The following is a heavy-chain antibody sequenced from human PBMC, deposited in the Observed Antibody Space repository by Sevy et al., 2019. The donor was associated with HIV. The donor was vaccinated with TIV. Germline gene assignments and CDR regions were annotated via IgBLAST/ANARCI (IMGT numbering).Heavy chain of an antibody. V-gene: IGHV4-30-2*01. J-gene: IGHJ3*02. CDR2: IYHTGNT. CDR1: GVSISSGAYS. CDR3: ARDGGTMTTPGSFDI. D-gene: IGHD4-17*01. Sequence: SETLSLTCAVSGVSISSGAYSWNWIRQPPGKGLEWIGYIYHTGNTYYNPSLKSRITISLDRSKNQFSLRLRSVTAADTAVYFCARDGGTMTTPGSFDIWGQGTMVTVSS.